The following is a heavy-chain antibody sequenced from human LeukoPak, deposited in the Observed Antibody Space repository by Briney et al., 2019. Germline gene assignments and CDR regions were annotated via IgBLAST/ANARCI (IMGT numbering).Heavy chain of an antibody. J-gene: IGHJ4*02. V-gene: IGHV3-74*01. CDR3: ARVLRYLADDY. D-gene: IGHD3-9*01. Sequence: RGSLRLSCAASVFTFSNYWMHWVRQAPGKGLVWVSRINSDGSITSYADSVKGRFTISRDNAKNTLYLQMNSLRAEDTAVYYCARVLRYLADDYWGQGTLVTVSS. CDR1: VFTFSNYW. CDR2: INSDGSIT.